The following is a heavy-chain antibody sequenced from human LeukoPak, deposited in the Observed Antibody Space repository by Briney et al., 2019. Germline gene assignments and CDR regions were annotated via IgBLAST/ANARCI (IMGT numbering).Heavy chain of an antibody. J-gene: IGHJ4*02. V-gene: IGHV3-9*01. Sequence: PGGSLRLSCAASGFTFDDYAMHWVRQAPGKGLEWVSGISWNSGSIGYADSVKGRFTISRDNAKNSLYLQMNSLRAEDTALYYCAKGSSGWTGGYFDYWGQGTLVTVSS. CDR1: GFTFDDYA. D-gene: IGHD6-19*01. CDR3: AKGSSGWTGGYFDY. CDR2: ISWNSGSI.